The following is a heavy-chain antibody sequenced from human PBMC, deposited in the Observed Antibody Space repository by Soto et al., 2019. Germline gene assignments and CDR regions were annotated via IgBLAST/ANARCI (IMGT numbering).Heavy chain of an antibody. CDR1: GGTFSSYA. J-gene: IGHJ6*02. V-gene: IGHV1-69*13. CDR3: AEAVAGTGYYYYGMDV. Sequence: SVKVSCKASGGTFSSYAISWVRQAPGQGLEWMVGIIPIFGTANYAQKFQGRVTITADESTSTAYMELSSLRSEDTAVYYCAEAVAGTGYYYYGMDVWGQGTTVTVYS. CDR2: IIPIFGTA. D-gene: IGHD6-19*01.